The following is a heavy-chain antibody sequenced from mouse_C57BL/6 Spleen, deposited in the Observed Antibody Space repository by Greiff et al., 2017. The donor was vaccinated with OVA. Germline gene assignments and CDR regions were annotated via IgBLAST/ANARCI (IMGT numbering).Heavy chain of an antibody. Sequence: EVQLQQSGPELVKPGASVKISCKASGYSFTGYYMNWVKQSPEKSLEWIGEINPSTGGTTYNQKFKAKATLTVDKSSSTAYMQLKSLTSEDSAVYYCAREGDDSWFAYWGQGTLVTVSA. CDR2: INPSTGGT. CDR3: AREGDDSWFAY. V-gene: IGHV1-42*01. J-gene: IGHJ3*01. D-gene: IGHD2-4*01. CDR1: GYSFTGYY.